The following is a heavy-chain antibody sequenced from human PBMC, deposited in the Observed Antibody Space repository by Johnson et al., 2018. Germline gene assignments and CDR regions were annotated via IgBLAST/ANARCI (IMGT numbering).Heavy chain of an antibody. CDR2: ISGSSDST. CDR1: GFTFSSYA. V-gene: IGHV3-23*04. CDR3: AKDRFHGPQYDSSGYYMVAFDI. D-gene: IGHD3-22*01. Sequence: VQLVQSGGGLVHPGGSLRLSCAASGFTFSSYAMSWVRQAPGKGLDWVSGISGSSDSTYYADSMRGRFTISRDNSKHTLYLQMNSLRAEDTAVYYCAKDRFHGPQYDSSGYYMVAFDIGGQGTMVTVSS. J-gene: IGHJ3*02.